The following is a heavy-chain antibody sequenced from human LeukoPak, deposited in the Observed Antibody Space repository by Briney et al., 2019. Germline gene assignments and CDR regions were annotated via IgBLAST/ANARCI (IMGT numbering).Heavy chain of an antibody. CDR3: AGEYGYSNYYFDY. CDR1: GGTFSSYA. CDR2: IIPIFGTA. J-gene: IGHJ4*02. Sequence: SVKVSCKASGGTFSSYAISWVRQAPGQGLEWMGGIIPIFGTANYAQKFQGRVTITADESTSTAYMELSSLRSEDTAVYYCAGEYGYSNYYFDYWGQGTLVTVSS. V-gene: IGHV1-69*13. D-gene: IGHD4-11*01.